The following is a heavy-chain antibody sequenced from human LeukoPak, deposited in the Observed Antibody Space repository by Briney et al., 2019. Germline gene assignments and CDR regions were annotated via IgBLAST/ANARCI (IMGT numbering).Heavy chain of an antibody. Sequence: GGSLRLSCAASGFTFSNYWMHWVRQAPGKGLVWVSRINSDGINTSYADSVKGRFTISRDNAKNTLNLQMSSLRAEDTAVYYCARDGGSSSWYGDAFDIWGQGTMVTVSS. CDR3: ARDGGSSSWYGDAFDI. CDR2: INSDGINT. V-gene: IGHV3-74*01. J-gene: IGHJ3*02. CDR1: GFTFSNYW. D-gene: IGHD6-13*01.